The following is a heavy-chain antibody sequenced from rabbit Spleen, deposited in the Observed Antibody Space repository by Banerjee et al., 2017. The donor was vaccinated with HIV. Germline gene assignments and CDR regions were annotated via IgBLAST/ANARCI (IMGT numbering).Heavy chain of an antibody. J-gene: IGHJ6*01. CDR1: GFSFSSRYY. V-gene: IGHV1S40*01. Sequence: QQVVESGGGLVKPGASLTLTCTASGFSFSSRYYMCWVRQAPGKGLEWIACIDTGSSGFTYFATWAKGRFIISKTSSTTVTLQMTSLTATDTATYFCARDTGSSFSSYGMDLWGPGTLVTVS. CDR2: IDTGSSGFT. D-gene: IGHD8-1*01. CDR3: ARDTGSSFSSYGMDL.